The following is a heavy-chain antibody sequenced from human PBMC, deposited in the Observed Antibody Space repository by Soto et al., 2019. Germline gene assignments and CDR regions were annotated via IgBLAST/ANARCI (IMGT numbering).Heavy chain of an antibody. D-gene: IGHD6-13*01. J-gene: IGHJ6*02. CDR3: ARVQRKAAAAYHYYGMDV. Sequence: QVQLVQSGAEVKKPGASVKVSCKASGYTFTSYGINWVRQAPGQGLEWMGWISAYNGNTNYAQKLQGRVTMTTDTSTSTAYMELRSRRSDDAAVYYCARVQRKAAAAYHYYGMDVWGQGTAVTVSS. CDR2: ISAYNGNT. CDR1: GYTFTSYG. V-gene: IGHV1-18*01.